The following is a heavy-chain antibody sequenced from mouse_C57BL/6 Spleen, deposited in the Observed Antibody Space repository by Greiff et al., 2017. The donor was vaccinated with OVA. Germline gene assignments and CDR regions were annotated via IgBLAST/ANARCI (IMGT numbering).Heavy chain of an antibody. D-gene: IGHD3-3*01. V-gene: IGHV14-4*01. CDR3: TTAGFSWFAY. CDR2: LDPENGDT. CDR1: GFNIKDDY. J-gene: IGHJ3*01. Sequence: EVQLQQSGAELVRPGASVKLSCTASGFNIKDDYMHWVKQRPEQGLEWIGWLDPENGDTEYASKFQGKATITADTSSNTAYLQLSSLTSEDTAVYYCTTAGFSWFAYWGQGTLVTVSA.